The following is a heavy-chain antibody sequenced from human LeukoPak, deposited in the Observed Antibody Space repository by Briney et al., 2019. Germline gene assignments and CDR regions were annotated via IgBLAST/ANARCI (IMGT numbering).Heavy chain of an antibody. CDR1: GFTFSSYN. J-gene: IGHJ4*02. V-gene: IGHV3-48*04. CDR2: ISSSSSTI. CDR3: ARGLRYFDWLSPYGFDY. D-gene: IGHD3-9*01. Sequence: GGSLRLSCAASGFTFSSYNMNWVRQAPGKGLEWVSYISSSSSTIYYADSVKGRFTISRDNAKNSLYLQMNSLRAEDTAVYYCARGLRYFDWLSPYGFDYWGQGTLVTVSS.